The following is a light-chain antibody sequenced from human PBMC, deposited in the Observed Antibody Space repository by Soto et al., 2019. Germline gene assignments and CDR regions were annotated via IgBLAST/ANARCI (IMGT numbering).Light chain of an antibody. CDR3: QQYNNWPDT. CDR2: GAS. Sequence: EMVITQSPSTLSVSPGERATLSFRASQSVSSDLAWYQQKPGQAPRLLSYGASTRATGIPARFSGSGSGTEFTLTISSLQSEDFAVYYCQQYNNWPDTFGQGTK. CDR1: QSVSSD. J-gene: IGKJ2*01. V-gene: IGKV3-15*01.